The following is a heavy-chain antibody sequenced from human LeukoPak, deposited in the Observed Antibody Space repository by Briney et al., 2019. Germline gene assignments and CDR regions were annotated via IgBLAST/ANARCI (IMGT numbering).Heavy chain of an antibody. V-gene: IGHV4-59*01. Sequence: SETLSLTCTVSGGSISSYYWSWIRQPPGKGLEWIGYIYYSGSTNYNPSLKSRVTISVDTSKNQFSLKLSSVTAADTAVYYCARFVTNWEFRDYWYFDLWGRGTLVTVSS. CDR2: IYYSGST. CDR3: ARFVTNWEFRDYWYFDL. J-gene: IGHJ2*01. CDR1: GGSISSYY. D-gene: IGHD7-27*01.